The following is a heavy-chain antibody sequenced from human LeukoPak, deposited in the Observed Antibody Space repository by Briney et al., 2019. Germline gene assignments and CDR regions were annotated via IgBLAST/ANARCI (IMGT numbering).Heavy chain of an antibody. J-gene: IGHJ4*02. D-gene: IGHD3-22*01. V-gene: IGHV1-24*01. CDR3: ATSREGTWLGLDY. Sequence: ASVKVSCKVSGATLTDVSIHWVRQAPGKGLEWMGGFDPEDGETIYAQKFQGSVTMTEDTSTDTAYMELSSLRSEDTAVYYCATSREGTWLGLDYWGQGTLVTVSS. CDR2: FDPEDGET. CDR1: GATLTDVS.